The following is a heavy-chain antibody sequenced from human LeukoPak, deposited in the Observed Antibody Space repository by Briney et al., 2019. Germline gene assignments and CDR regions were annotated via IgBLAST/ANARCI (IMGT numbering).Heavy chain of an antibody. V-gene: IGHV1-18*01. J-gene: IGHJ4*02. CDR2: IIAYIGNT. CDR3: ARFGGSGSYYRAFAD. D-gene: IGHD3-10*01. Sequence: ASVKVSCKASGYTFTSYGISWVRQAPGQGLEWMGWIIAYIGNTNYAQKLQGRVTMTTDTSTSTAYMELRSLRSDDTAVYYCARFGGSGSYYRAFADWGQGTLVTVSS. CDR1: GYTFTSYG.